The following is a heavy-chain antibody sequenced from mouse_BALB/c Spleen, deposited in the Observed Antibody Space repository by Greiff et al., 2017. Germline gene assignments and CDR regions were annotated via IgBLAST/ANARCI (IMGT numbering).Heavy chain of an antibody. CDR3: ARSARGLDY. D-gene: IGHD3-3*01. CDR1: GFTFSSFG. Sequence: EVMLVESGGGLVQPGGSRKLSCAASGFTFSSFGMHWVRQAPEKGLEWVAYISSGSSTIYYADTVKGRFTISRDNPKNTLFLQMTSLRSEDTAMYYCARSARGLDYWGQGTTLTVSS. V-gene: IGHV5-17*02. CDR2: ISSGSSTI. J-gene: IGHJ2*01.